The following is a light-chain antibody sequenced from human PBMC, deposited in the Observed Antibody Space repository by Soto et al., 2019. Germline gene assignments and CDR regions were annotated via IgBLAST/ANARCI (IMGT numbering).Light chain of an antibody. Sequence: QSVLTQPASVSGSPGQSITISCTGTSSDVGGYNYVSWYQQHPGKAPKLIIYHVINRPSGVSNRFSDSKSGNTPSLPISGLQAEDEADYYCSSYSSSSTPYLLGTGTKLTVL. J-gene: IGLJ1*01. CDR3: SSYSSSSTPYL. CDR2: HVI. CDR1: SSDVGGYNY. V-gene: IGLV2-14*03.